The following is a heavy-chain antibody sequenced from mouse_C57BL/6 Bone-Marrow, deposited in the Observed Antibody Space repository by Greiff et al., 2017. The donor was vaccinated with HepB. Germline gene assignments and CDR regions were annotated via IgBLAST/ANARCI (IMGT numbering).Heavy chain of an antibody. J-gene: IGHJ3*01. CDR3: ARDGGYYSSWFAY. CDR1: GFTFSSYA. Sequence: EVQGVESGGGLVKPGGSLKLSCAASGFTFSSYAMSWVRQTPEKRLEWVATISDGGSYTYYPDNVKGRFTISRDNAKNNLYLQMSHLKSEDTAMYYCARDGGYYSSWFAYWGQGTLVTVSA. D-gene: IGHD2-12*01. CDR2: ISDGGSYT. V-gene: IGHV5-4*01.